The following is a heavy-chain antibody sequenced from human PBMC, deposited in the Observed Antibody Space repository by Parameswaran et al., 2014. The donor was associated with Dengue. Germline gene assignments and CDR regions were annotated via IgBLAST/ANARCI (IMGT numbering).Heavy chain of an antibody. J-gene: IGHJ4*02. CDR3: ARSRTKFDY. CDR2: INPSGGST. V-gene: IGHV1-46*01. Sequence: WVRQAPGQGLEWMGIINPSGGSTSYAQKFQGRVTMTRDTSTSTVYMELSSLRSEDTAVYYCARSRTKFDYWGQGTLVTVSS.